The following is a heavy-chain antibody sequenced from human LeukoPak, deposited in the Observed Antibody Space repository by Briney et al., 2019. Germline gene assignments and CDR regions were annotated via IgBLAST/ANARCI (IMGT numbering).Heavy chain of an antibody. J-gene: IGHJ4*02. V-gene: IGHV4-30-2*01. CDR1: GGSVTSGSYS. CDR2: IYHSGST. CDR3: ARGERGRFYDY. D-gene: IGHD2/OR15-2a*01. Sequence: PSETLSLTCSVSGGSVTSGSYSWSWIRQPPGKGLEWIGYIYHSGSTYYNPSLKSRVTISVDRSKNQFSLKLSPVTAADTAVYYCARGERGRFYDYWGQGTLVTVSS.